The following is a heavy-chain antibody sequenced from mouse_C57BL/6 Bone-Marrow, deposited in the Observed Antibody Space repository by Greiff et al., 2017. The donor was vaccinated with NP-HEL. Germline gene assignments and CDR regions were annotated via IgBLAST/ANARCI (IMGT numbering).Heavy chain of an antibody. CDR2: IWTGGGT. CDR1: GFSLTSYA. V-gene: IGHV2-9-1*01. CDR3: APYYYGSSCGYFDV. D-gene: IGHD1-1*01. Sequence: QVQLQQSGPGLVAPSQSLSITCTVSGFSLTSYAISWVRQPPGKGLEWLGVIWTGGGTNYNSALKSRLSISKNNSKSQVFLKMNSLQTDDTARYNCAPYYYGSSCGYFDVWGTGTTVTVSS. J-gene: IGHJ1*03.